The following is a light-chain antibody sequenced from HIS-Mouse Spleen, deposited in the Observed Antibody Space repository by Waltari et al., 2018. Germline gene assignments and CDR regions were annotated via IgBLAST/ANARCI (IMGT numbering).Light chain of an antibody. CDR1: ALPKKY. CDR2: EDG. Sequence: SYELTQPPSVSVSPGQTARITCSGDALPKKYAYWYQQKSGQAPVLVIYEDGKQPSGSPGGFSGSSSGTMATLTISGAQVEDEADYYCYSADSSGNHRVFGGGTKLTVL. V-gene: IGLV3-10*01. J-gene: IGLJ2*01. CDR3: YSADSSGNHRV.